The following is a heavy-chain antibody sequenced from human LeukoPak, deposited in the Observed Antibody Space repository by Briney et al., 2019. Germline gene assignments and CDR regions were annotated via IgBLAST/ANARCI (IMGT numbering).Heavy chain of an antibody. Sequence: SVKVSCKASGGTFSSYAISLVRQAPGQGLEWMGGIIPIFGTANYAQKFQGRVTITADESTSTAYMELSSLRSEDTAVYYCARGRDSGWYDWFDPWGQGTLVTVFS. CDR1: GGTFSSYA. CDR3: ARGRDSGWYDWFDP. CDR2: IIPIFGTA. V-gene: IGHV1-69*13. J-gene: IGHJ5*02. D-gene: IGHD6-19*01.